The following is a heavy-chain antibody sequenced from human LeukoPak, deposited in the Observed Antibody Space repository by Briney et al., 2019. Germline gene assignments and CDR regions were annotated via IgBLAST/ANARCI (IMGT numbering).Heavy chain of an antibody. J-gene: IGHJ6*02. CDR2: ISGSAGST. CDR1: GFNFGTYA. CDR3: ARDGEPRYWGSGYYYGMDV. V-gene: IGHV3-23*01. D-gene: IGHD7-27*01. Sequence: PGGSLRLSCAASGFNFGTYAMNWVRQAPGKGLEWVSSISGSAGSTYYADSVKGRFTLSRDNSKNTLSLQMNSPRADDTAVYYCARDGEPRYWGSGYYYGMDVWGQGATVTVSS.